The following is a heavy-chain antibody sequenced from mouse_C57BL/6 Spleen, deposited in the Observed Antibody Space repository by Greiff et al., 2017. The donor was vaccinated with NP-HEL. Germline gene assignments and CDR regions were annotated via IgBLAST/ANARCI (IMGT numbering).Heavy chain of an antibody. CDR3: ARSHYYGSSYVWYFDV. J-gene: IGHJ1*03. CDR1: GFSLSTSGMG. D-gene: IGHD1-1*01. Sequence: QVTLKVSGPGILQSSQTLSLTCSFSGFSLSTSGMGVSWIRQPSGKGLEWLAHIYWDDDKRYNPSLKSRLTISKDTSRNQVFLKITSVDTADTATYYCARSHYYGSSYVWYFDVWGTGTTVTVSS. V-gene: IGHV8-12*01. CDR2: IYWDDDK.